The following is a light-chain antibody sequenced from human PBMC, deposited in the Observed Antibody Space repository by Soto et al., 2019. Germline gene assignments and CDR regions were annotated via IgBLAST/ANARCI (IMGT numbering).Light chain of an antibody. J-gene: IGKJ5*01. Sequence: DIQMTQSPTSLSASVGDRVIITCQASQDISNFLNWYQQEPGKAPKLLIYDASHLESGVPSRFSGSGSGTDFTFTINSLQAEDIATYYCQNYDNFHTITFGQGTRLEIK. CDR3: QNYDNFHTIT. V-gene: IGKV1-33*01. CDR2: DAS. CDR1: QDISNF.